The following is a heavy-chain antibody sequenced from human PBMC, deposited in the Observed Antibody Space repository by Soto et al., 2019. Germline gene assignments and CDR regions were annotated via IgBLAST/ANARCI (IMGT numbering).Heavy chain of an antibody. J-gene: IGHJ5*02. D-gene: IGHD2-21*02. CDR1: GDAFTSYY. CDR3: ARGFRGGDADWFDP. CDR2: INPSGDT. Sequence: VSVKVSCKASGDAFTSYYMHWVRQAPGQGLEWMGIINPSGDTSYAQKFQGRVTITRDTSASTAYMELSSLRSEDTAVYYCARGFRGGDADWFDPWGQGTLVTVSS. V-gene: IGHV1-46*01.